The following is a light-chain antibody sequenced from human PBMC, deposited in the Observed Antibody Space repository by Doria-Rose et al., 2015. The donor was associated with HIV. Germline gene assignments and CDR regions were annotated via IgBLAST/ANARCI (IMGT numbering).Light chain of an antibody. CDR2: RAS. Sequence: DIQLTQSPESLGMSLGERATLNCKSNQSLLYTSKNYLAWYQQKPGQPPKLLIYRASTRQSGVTVRFSGSGSGTDFTLTISSLEAEDVAVYYCQQYYDTPSFGPGATVDIK. J-gene: IGKJ3*01. CDR3: QQYYDTPS. V-gene: IGKV4-1*01. CDR1: QSLLYTSKNY.